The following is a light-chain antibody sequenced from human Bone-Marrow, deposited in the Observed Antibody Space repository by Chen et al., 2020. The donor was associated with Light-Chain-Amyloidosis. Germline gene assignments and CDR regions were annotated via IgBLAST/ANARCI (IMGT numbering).Light chain of an antibody. CDR1: SGSIATNY. V-gene: IGLV6-57*01. CDR3: QSYQGSSQGV. Sequence: NFMLTQPHSVSESPGKTVIISCTRSSGSIATNYVQWFQQRPGSSPTTVIYDDDQRPSGVPDRFSGSSDRSSNSASLTISGLKTEDEADYYCQSYQGSSQGVFGGGTKLTVL. J-gene: IGLJ3*02. CDR2: DDD.